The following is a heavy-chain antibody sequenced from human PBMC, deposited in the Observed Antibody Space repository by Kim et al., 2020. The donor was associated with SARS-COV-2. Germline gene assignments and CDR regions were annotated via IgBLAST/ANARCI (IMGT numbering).Heavy chain of an antibody. CDR3: ARDLLRVTSNYGSDGGFGYYYYGMDV. J-gene: IGHJ6*02. V-gene: IGHV3-30-3*01. Sequence: GGSLRLSCAASGFTFSSYAMHWVRQAPGKGLEWVAVISYDGSNKYYADSVKGRFTISRDNSKNTLYLQMNSLRAEDTAVYYCARDLLRVTSNYGSDGGFGYYYYGMDVWGQGTTVTVSS. D-gene: IGHD4-4*01. CDR1: GFTFSSYA. CDR2: ISYDGSNK.